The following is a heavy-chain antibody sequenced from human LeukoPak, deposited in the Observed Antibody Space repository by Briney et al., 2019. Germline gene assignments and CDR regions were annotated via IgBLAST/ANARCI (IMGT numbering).Heavy chain of an antibody. CDR3: AREDTGGLDY. CDR1: GVSISSSSHY. D-gene: IGHD2-8*02. Sequence: PSETLSLTCSVSGVSISSSSHYWDWIRQPPGGGLEWIGSIYYSGSTYYNPSLKSRVTISVDTSKNQFSLKLISVTAADTAVYYCAREDTGGLDYWGQGILVTVSP. CDR2: IYYSGST. V-gene: IGHV4-39*07. J-gene: IGHJ4*02.